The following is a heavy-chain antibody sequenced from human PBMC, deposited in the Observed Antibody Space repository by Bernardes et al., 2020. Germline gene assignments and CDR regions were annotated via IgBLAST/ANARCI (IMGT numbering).Heavy chain of an antibody. J-gene: IGHJ4*02. CDR1: SGSISSSSYY. CDR3: ARLLRTSRGFDD. Sequence: SETLSLTCIVSSGSISSSSYYRAWIRQHPGKGLEWIAIIYYSGTTYYNPSLKSRVTMSVNTSKNQFSLNLSSVTAADTAVYYCARLLRTSRGFDDWGQGTLVTVSS. V-gene: IGHV4-39*01. CDR2: IYYSGTT.